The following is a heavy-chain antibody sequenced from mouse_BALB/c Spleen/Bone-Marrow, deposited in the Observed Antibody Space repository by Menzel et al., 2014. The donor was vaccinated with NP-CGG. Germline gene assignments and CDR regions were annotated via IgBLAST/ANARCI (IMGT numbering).Heavy chain of an antibody. Sequence: EVHLVESGGGLVKPGGSLKLSCAASGFTFRDYYMYWVRQTPEKRLEWVATISDSGTYTYYSDSVKGRFTISRDKAKNNLYLQMTNLMSEDTAMYRCVRDGDYRYAWFSYWGQGTLVTVSA. V-gene: IGHV5-4*02. CDR3: VRDGDYRYAWFSY. CDR2: ISDSGTYT. D-gene: IGHD2-14*01. J-gene: IGHJ3*01. CDR1: GFTFRDYY.